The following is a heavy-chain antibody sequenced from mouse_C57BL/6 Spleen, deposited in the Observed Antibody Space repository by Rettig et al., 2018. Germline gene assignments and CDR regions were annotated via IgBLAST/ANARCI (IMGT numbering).Heavy chain of an antibody. CDR2: IDPSDSYT. Sequence: EIDPSDSYTNYNQKFKGKATLTVDTSSSTAYMQLSSLTSEDSAVYYCARSLLLRDYWGQGTTLTVSS. V-gene: IGHV1-50*01. CDR3: ARSLLLRDY. D-gene: IGHD2-10*01. J-gene: IGHJ2*01.